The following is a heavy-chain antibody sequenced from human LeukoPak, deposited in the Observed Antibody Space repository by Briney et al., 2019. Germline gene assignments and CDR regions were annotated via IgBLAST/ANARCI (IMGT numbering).Heavy chain of an antibody. CDR1: GYTFTSYY. CDR2: INPSGGST. V-gene: IGHV1-46*01. D-gene: IGHD3-9*01. J-gene: IGHJ6*02. Sequence: GASVKVSCKASGYTFTSYYMHWVRQAPGQGLEWMGIINPSGGSTSYAQKFQGRVTMTRDTSTSTVYMELSSLRSEDTAVYYCARDQPGGRYFDWLPPMDVWGQGTTVTVSS. CDR3: ARDQPGGRYFDWLPPMDV.